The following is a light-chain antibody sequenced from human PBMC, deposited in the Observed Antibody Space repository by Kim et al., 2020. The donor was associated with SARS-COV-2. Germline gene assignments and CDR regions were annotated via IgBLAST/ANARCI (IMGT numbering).Light chain of an antibody. Sequence: WGQTVRITCQGDSLRTYYASWYQQKPGQAPILVIYGKNNRPSGIPDRFSGSSSGNTASLTVTGAQAVDEADYYCNSRDKSGDHVVFGGGTQLTVL. CDR3: NSRDKSGDHVV. CDR2: GKN. CDR1: SLRTYY. V-gene: IGLV3-19*01. J-gene: IGLJ2*01.